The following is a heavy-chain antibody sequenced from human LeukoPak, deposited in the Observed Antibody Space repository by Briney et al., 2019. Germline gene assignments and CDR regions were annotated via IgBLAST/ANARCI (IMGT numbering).Heavy chain of an antibody. CDR2: IYSGGST. CDR1: GFTVSSNY. V-gene: IGHV3-66*01. CDR3: ARVHIDDWYFDL. Sequence: GGSLRLSCAASGFTVSSNYMSWVRQAPGKGLEWVSVIYSGGSTFYADSVKDRFTISRDNSKNTLYLQMNSLRAEDTAVYSCARVHIDDWYFDLWGRGTLVTVSS. J-gene: IGHJ2*01.